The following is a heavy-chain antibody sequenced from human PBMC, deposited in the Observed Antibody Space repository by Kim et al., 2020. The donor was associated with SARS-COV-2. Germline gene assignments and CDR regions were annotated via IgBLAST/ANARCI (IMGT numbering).Heavy chain of an antibody. J-gene: IGHJ4*02. CDR3: ARWGPAAGLDF. CDR2: MNPRNGNT. Sequence: ASVKVSCKPSGYTFTSYDIHWVRRATGQGLEWMGWMNPRNGNTGYAQKFQGKVTMTRDSSISTAYLELTSLTSEDTAVYYCARWGPAAGLDFWGQGTLVTVSS. D-gene: IGHD6-13*01. CDR1: GYTFTSYD. V-gene: IGHV1-8*01.